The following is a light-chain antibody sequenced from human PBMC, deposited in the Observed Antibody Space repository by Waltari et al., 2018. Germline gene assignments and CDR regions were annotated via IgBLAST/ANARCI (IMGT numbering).Light chain of an antibody. CDR3: QQSYSSPYT. CDR1: QSISSH. J-gene: IGKJ2*01. CDR2: NAA. Sequence: DIQMTQSPSSLSASVGDRVVITCRASQSISSHLNWYQQETGKAPKLLIENAADLPSGVPSRFRGSGSGTDFTLTIISLQPEDFATYYCQQSYSSPYTFGQGTKVEIK. V-gene: IGKV1-39*01.